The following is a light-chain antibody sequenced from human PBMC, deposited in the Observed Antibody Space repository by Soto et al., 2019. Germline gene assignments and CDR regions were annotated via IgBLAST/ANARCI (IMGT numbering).Light chain of an antibody. V-gene: IGKV3D-15*01. CDR1: QSVSSN. CDR3: QQYSNWPSYT. Sequence: EIVMTQSPATLSVSPGERVTLSCRASQSVSSNLAWYQQKPGQAPRFLIYGASTRATGVPARFSGSGSGTEFTLTISSLQSEDFAVYYCQQYSNWPSYTFGQGTKLEIK. J-gene: IGKJ2*01. CDR2: GAS.